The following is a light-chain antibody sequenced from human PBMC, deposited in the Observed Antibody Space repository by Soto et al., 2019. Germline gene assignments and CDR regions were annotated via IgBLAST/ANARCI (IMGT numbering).Light chain of an antibody. CDR2: KVS. V-gene: IGLV2-14*01. CDR1: SSDVGAGDF. CDR3: CSYTRSYTWV. J-gene: IGLJ3*02. Sequence: QSVLTQPASVSGSLRQSITISCTGTSSDVGAGDFVSWYQQRPGNAPKLMIYKVSNRPSGVSNRFSGSKSGNTASLTISGLQAEDEADYYCCSYTRSYTWVFGGGTKLPVL.